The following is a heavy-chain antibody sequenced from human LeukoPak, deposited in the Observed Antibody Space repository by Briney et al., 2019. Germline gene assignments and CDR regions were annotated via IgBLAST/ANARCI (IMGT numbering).Heavy chain of an antibody. V-gene: IGHV3-23*01. J-gene: IGHJ6*02. Sequence: PGGSLRLSCAASGFSFTSYAMSWVRQAQGKGLEWVSAVSRSGGATYYADSVKGRFTISRDNSKSTVYLEMNSLRAEDTAVYYCARDCRPYCASSSYYHMDVWGQGTTVTVSS. D-gene: IGHD2-21*02. CDR3: ARDCRPYCASSSYYHMDV. CDR2: VSRSGGAT. CDR1: GFSFTSYA.